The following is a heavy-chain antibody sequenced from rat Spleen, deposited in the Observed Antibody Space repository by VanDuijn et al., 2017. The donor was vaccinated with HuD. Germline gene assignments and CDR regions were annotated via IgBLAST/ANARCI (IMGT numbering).Heavy chain of an antibody. Sequence: EVQLVESDGGLVQPGRSLKLSCAASGFTFSSFPMAWVRQAPTKGLEWVATISTSGGSTYYRDSGKGRFTIFRDSAKSTLYLQMDSLRSEDTATYYCARRGYNYAYYFDYWGQGVMVTVSS. CDR3: ARRGYNYAYYFDY. CDR1: GFTFSSFP. J-gene: IGHJ2*01. CDR2: ISTSGGST. D-gene: IGHD1-4*01. V-gene: IGHV5-46*01.